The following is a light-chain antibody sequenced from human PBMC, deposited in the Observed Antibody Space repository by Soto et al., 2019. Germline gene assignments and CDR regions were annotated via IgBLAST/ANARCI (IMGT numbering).Light chain of an antibody. CDR2: DVS. CDR1: SSDVGGYNY. V-gene: IGLV2-11*01. CDR3: CSYAGSRYV. Sequence: QSALTQPRSVSGSPGQSVTISCTGTSSDVGGYNYVSGYQQHPGKAPKLMIYDVSKRPSGVPDRFSGSKSGNTASLTISGLQAEDEADYYCCSYAGSRYVFGTGTKLTVL. J-gene: IGLJ1*01.